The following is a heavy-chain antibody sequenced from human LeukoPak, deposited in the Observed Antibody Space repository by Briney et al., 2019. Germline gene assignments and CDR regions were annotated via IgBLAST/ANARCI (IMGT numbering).Heavy chain of an antibody. J-gene: IGHJ3*02. V-gene: IGHV4-59*12. D-gene: IGHD1-26*01. CDR2: IYYSGST. Sequence: SETLSLTCTVSGGSISSYYWSWIRQPPGKGLEWIGYIYYSGSTNYNPSLKSRVTISVDTSKNQFSLKLSSVTAADTAVYYCARDLVIWAFDIWGQGTMVTVSS. CDR1: GGSISSYY. CDR3: ARDLVIWAFDI.